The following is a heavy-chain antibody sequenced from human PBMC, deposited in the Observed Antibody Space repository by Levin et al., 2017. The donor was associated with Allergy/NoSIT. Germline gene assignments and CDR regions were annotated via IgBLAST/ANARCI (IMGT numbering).Heavy chain of an antibody. CDR3: ARGSQWFGEFHFDY. CDR1: GDSLGNYY. D-gene: IGHD3-10*01. J-gene: IGHJ4*02. Sequence: SCTVSGDSLGNYYWSWIRQPPGMGLEWIGYIYYTGSTNYNPSLKSRLTMSVDTSKSEFSLKLSSVTAADTAVYYCARGSQWFGEFHFDYWGQGTLVTVSS. V-gene: IGHV4-59*01. CDR2: IYYTGST.